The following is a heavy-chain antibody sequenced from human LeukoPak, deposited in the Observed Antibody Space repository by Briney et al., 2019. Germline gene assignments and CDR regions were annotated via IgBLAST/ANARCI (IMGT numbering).Heavy chain of an antibody. V-gene: IGHV1-2*02. Sequence: ASVKVSCKASGYTFTGYYMHWVRQAPGQGLEWMGWINPNSGGTNYAQKFQGRVTMTRGTSISTAYMELSRLRSDDTAVYYCAGITMVRGSPADWGQGTLVTVSS. CDR2: INPNSGGT. CDR1: GYTFTGYY. J-gene: IGHJ4*02. D-gene: IGHD3-10*01. CDR3: AGITMVRGSPAD.